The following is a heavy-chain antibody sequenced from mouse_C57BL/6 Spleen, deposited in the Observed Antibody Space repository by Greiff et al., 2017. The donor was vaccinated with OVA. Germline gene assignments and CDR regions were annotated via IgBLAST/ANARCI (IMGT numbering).Heavy chain of an antibody. CDR1: GYTFTSYW. D-gene: IGHD2-3*01. V-gene: IGHV1-64*01. J-gene: IGHJ3*01. CDR2: IHPNSGST. Sequence: VQLQQPGAELVKPGASVKLSCKASGYTFTSYWMHWVKQRPGQGLEWIGMIHPNSGSTNYNEKFKSKATLTVDKSSSTAYMQLSSLTSEDSAVYYCARSGDGYYLFAYWGQGTLVTVSA. CDR3: ARSGDGYYLFAY.